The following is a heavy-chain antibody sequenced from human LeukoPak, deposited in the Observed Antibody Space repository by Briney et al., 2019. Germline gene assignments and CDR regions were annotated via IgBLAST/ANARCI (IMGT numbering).Heavy chain of an antibody. CDR3: ARGLDGMVRGIITQYYFDY. J-gene: IGHJ4*02. Sequence: SETLSLTCTVSGGSISSYYWSWIRQPPGKGLEWIGYIYYSGSTNYNPSLKSRVTISVDTSKNQFSLKLSSVTAADTAVYYCARGLDGMVRGIITQYYFDYWGQGTLVTVSS. V-gene: IGHV4-59*08. CDR2: IYYSGST. D-gene: IGHD3-10*01. CDR1: GGSISSYY.